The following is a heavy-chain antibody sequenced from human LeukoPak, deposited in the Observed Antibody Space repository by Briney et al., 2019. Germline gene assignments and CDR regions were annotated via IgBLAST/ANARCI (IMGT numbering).Heavy chain of an antibody. D-gene: IGHD3-10*01. Sequence: GGSLRLSCAVSGFTVSGNYMSWVRQAPGKGLEWVSLIYSGGTTYYADSVKGRFTISRDNSKNTLYLQMNSLRAEDTAVYYCAKDAGVLLWFGEDYYMDVWGKGTTVTISS. CDR1: GFTVSGNY. CDR2: IYSGGTT. J-gene: IGHJ6*03. V-gene: IGHV3-53*05. CDR3: AKDAGVLLWFGEDYYMDV.